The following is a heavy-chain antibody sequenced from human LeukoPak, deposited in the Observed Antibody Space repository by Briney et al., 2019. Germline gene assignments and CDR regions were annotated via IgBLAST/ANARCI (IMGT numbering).Heavy chain of an antibody. CDR1: GGSISSYY. V-gene: IGHV4-59*01. CDR3: ARGSSTSCWAFGY. D-gene: IGHD2-2*01. J-gene: IGHJ4*02. Sequence: SETLSLTCTVSGGSISSYYWSWIRQPPGKGLEWVGYIYYSGSTNYNPSLKSRVTISVDTSKNQFSLKLSSVTAADTAVYYCARGSSTSCWAFGYWGQGTLVTVSS. CDR2: IYYSGST.